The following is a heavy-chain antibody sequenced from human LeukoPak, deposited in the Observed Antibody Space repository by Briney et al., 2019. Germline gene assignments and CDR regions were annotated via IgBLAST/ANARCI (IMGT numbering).Heavy chain of an antibody. CDR1: GFTFSSYA. V-gene: IGHV3-30*04. CDR3: AREIPVFLGIVVVPAAIARRGGMDV. D-gene: IGHD2-2*03. J-gene: IGHJ6*04. CDR2: ISYDGSNK. Sequence: GGSLRLSCAASGFTFSSYAMHWVRQAPGKGLEWVAVISYDGSNKYYADSVKGRFTISRDNSKNTLYLQMNSLRAEDTAVYYCAREIPVFLGIVVVPAAIARRGGMDVWGKGTRVTVSS.